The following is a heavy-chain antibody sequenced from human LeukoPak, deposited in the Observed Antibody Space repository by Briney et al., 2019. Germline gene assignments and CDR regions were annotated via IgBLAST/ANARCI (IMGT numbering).Heavy chain of an antibody. CDR1: GFTFSSYA. CDR2: ISYDGGNK. D-gene: IGHD6-13*01. J-gene: IGHJ6*02. V-gene: IGHV3-30-3*01. CDR3: ARDPGEDEGSSWWPYYYYGMDV. Sequence: PGGSLRLSCAASGFTFSSYAMHWVRQAPGKGLEWVAVISYDGGNKYYADSVKGRFTISRDNSKNTLYLQMNSLRAEDTAVYYCARDPGEDEGSSWWPYYYYGMDVWGQGTTVTVSS.